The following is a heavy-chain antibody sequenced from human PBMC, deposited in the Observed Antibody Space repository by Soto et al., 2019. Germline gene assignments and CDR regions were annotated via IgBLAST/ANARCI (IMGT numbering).Heavy chain of an antibody. Sequence: ASVKVSCKASGYTFTSYGISWVRQAPGQGLEWMGWISAYNGNTNYAQKLQGRVTMTTDTSTSTAYMELRSLRSDDTAVYYCAREGYCSSTSCYVYYYYGMDVWAQGTTVTVSS. CDR3: AREGYCSSTSCYVYYYYGMDV. J-gene: IGHJ6*02. D-gene: IGHD2-2*01. CDR1: GYTFTSYG. CDR2: ISAYNGNT. V-gene: IGHV1-18*04.